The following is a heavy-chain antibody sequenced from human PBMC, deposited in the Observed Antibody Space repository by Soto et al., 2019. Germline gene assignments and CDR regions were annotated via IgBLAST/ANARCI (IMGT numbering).Heavy chain of an antibody. V-gene: IGHV5-51*01. J-gene: IGHJ3*02. CDR2: IYPGDSDT. CDR3: ARHRGYSSGWYDAFDI. CDR1: GYSFTSYW. D-gene: IGHD6-19*01. Sequence: GETLKISCKGSGYSFTSYWIGWVRQMPGKGLEWMGIIYPGDSDTRYSPSFQGQVTISADKSISTAYLQWSSLKASDTAMYYCARHRGYSSGWYDAFDIWGQGTMVTVSS.